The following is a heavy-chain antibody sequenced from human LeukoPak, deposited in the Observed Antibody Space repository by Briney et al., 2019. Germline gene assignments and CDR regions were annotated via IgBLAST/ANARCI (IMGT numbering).Heavy chain of an antibody. CDR2: IIPIFGTA. CDR1: GGTFSSYA. D-gene: IGHD3-16*02. CDR3: ARLRLGELSAFDY. Sequence: SVKVSCKASGGTFSSYAISWVRQAPGQRLEWMGRIIPIFGTANYAQKFQGRVTITTDESTSTAYMELSSLRSEDTAVYYCARLRLGELSAFDYWGQGTLVTVSS. V-gene: IGHV1-69*05. J-gene: IGHJ4*02.